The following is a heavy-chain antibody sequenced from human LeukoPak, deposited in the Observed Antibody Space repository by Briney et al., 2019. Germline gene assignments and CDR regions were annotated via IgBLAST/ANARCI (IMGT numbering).Heavy chain of an antibody. J-gene: IGHJ4*02. CDR2: LSPDGSDK. V-gene: IGHV3-7*03. Sequence: PGGSLRPSCAASGFTFSQQYMTWVRQTPGKGLEWVATLSPDGSDKFCVGSVKGRFTISRDNAKNSLYLQMNSLRVEDTAVYFCARQGRSWDYWGQGTLVTVSS. CDR3: ARQGRSWDY. CDR1: GFTFSQQY. D-gene: IGHD3-3*01.